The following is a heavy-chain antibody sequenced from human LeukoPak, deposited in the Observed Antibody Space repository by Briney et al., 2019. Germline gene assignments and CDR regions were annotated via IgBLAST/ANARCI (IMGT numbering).Heavy chain of an antibody. V-gene: IGHV1-69*06. D-gene: IGHD3-22*01. Sequence: SVKVSCKASGGTFSSYAISWARQAPGQGLEWMGGIIPIFGTANYAQKFQGRVTITADKSTSTAYMELSSLRSEDTAVYYCARSSHYYDSSGYLSLALDYWGQGTLVTVSS. CDR1: GGTFSSYA. CDR3: ARSSHYYDSSGYLSLALDY. CDR2: IIPIFGTA. J-gene: IGHJ4*02.